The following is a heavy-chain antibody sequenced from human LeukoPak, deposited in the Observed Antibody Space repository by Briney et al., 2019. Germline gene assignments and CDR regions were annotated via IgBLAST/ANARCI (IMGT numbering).Heavy chain of an antibody. CDR3: AREDDWNYEDY. CDR2: ISGSGGST. D-gene: IGHD1-7*01. J-gene: IGHJ4*02. V-gene: IGHV3-23*01. Sequence: PGGSLRLSCAASGFTFSSYAMSWVRRAPGKGLEWVSAISGSGGSTYYADSVKGRFTISRDNSKNTLYLQMNSLTAEDTAIYYCAREDDWNYEDYWGQGTLVTVSS. CDR1: GFTFSSYA.